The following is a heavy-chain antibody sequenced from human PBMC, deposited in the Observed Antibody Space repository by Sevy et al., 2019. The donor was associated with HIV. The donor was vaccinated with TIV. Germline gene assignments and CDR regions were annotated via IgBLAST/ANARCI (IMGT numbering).Heavy chain of an antibody. CDR2: IYPGDSDT. D-gene: IGHD6-19*01. V-gene: IGHV5-51*01. CDR1: GYSFTSYC. CDR3: ARQLAVAGNYYYYYGMDV. Sequence: GESLKISCKGSGYSFTSYCIGWVRQMPGKGLEWMGIIYPGDSDTRYSPSFQGQVTISADKSISTAYLQWSSLKASDTAMYYCARQLAVAGNYYYYYGMDVWGQGTTVTVSS. J-gene: IGHJ6*02.